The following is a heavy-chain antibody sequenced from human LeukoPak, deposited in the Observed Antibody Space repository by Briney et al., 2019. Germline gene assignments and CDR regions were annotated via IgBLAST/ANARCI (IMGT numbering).Heavy chain of an antibody. CDR2: IYTSGST. CDR3: ARGFTIFGEKGYYFDY. Sequence: SETLSLTCTVSGGSISSYYWSWIRQPAGKGLEWIGRIYTSGSTNYNPSLKSRVTMSVDTSKNQFPLKLSSVTAADTAVYYCARGFTIFGEKGYYFDYWGQGTLVTVSS. J-gene: IGHJ4*02. CDR1: GGSISSYY. V-gene: IGHV4-4*07. D-gene: IGHD3-3*01.